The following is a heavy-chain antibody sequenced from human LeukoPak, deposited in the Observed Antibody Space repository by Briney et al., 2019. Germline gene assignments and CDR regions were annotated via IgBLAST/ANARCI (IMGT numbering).Heavy chain of an antibody. J-gene: IGHJ3*02. V-gene: IGHV3-64D*06. CDR3: VKTMITFGGVMRTDAFDM. D-gene: IGHD3-16*01. Sequence: GGSLRLSCSASGFPFRGFAMHWVRQAPGKGLEYVSGINNNGGTTYYADSVKARFTISRDNSKNSLFLQMTSLRAEDTAVYFWVKTMITFGGVMRTDAFDMWGQGTLVTVSS. CDR1: GFPFRGFA. CDR2: INNNGGTT.